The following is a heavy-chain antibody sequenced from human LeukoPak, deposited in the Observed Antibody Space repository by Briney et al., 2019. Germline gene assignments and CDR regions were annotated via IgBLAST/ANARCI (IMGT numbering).Heavy chain of an antibody. V-gene: IGHV4-59*01. J-gene: IGHJ4*02. Sequence: SETLSLTCTVSGGSISSYYWSWIRQPPGKGLEWIGYIYYSGSTNYNPSLKSRVTISVDTSKNQFSLKLSSVTAADTAVYYCARLFYYASGVDYWGQGTLVTVSS. D-gene: IGHD3-10*01. CDR2: IYYSGST. CDR3: ARLFYYASGVDY. CDR1: GGSISSYY.